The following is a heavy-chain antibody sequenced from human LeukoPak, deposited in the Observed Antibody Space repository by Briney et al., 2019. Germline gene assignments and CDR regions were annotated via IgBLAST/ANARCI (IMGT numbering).Heavy chain of an antibody. D-gene: IGHD1-1*01. V-gene: IGHV4-61*08. CDR3: ARTGYSGSAFDI. CDR1: GGSISSGDYY. CDR2: IYYSGST. J-gene: IGHJ3*02. Sequence: SETLSLTCTVSGGSISSGDYYWSWIRQPPGKGLEWIGYIYYSGSTNYNPSLKSRVTISVDTSKNQFSLKLSSVTAADTAVYYCARTGYSGSAFDIWSQGTMVTVSS.